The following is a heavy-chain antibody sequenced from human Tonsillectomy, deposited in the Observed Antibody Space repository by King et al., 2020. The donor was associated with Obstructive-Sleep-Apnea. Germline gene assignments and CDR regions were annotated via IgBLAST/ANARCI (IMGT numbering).Heavy chain of an antibody. CDR3: AKEPYIAVAGPLDY. Sequence: VQLVESGGGLVQPGWSLRLSCAASGFTFSSYAMSWVRQAPGKVLEWFSAISGSGVSTYYADSVKGRFTISRVNSKNTLYLQMNSLRAEDTAVYYCAKEPYIAVAGPLDYWGQGTLVTVSS. D-gene: IGHD6-19*01. CDR1: GFTFSSYA. J-gene: IGHJ4*02. CDR2: ISGSGVST. V-gene: IGHV3-23*04.